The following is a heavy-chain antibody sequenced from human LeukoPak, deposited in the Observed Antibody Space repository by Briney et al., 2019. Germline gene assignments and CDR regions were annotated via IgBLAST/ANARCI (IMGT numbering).Heavy chain of an antibody. CDR1: GYTFTDYY. V-gene: IGHV1-2*02. Sequence: ASVKVSCKTSGYTFTDYYIHWVRQAPGQGLEWMGWINPNSGETNSAQKFQGRVTMTGDTAIRTAYMALSRLTSDDAAVYYCATDRDYSNTERGFDYWGQGTLVTVSS. D-gene: IGHD4-11*01. CDR3: ATDRDYSNTERGFDY. CDR2: INPNSGET. J-gene: IGHJ4*02.